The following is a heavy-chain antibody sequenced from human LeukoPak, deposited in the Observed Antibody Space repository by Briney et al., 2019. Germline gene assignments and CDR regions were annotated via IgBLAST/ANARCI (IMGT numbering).Heavy chain of an antibody. Sequence: SGGSLRLSCAASGFTFSSYAMSWVRRAPGKGLEWVSAISGSVGSTYYADYVKGRFTISRDNSNNTLYLQMNSLRAEDTAVYYCAKVAISGTTLYYYYYFMDVWGQGTRVTVSS. J-gene: IGHJ6*02. CDR3: AKVAISGTTLYYYYYFMDV. V-gene: IGHV3-23*01. CDR2: ISGSVGST. D-gene: IGHD1-7*01. CDR1: GFTFSSYA.